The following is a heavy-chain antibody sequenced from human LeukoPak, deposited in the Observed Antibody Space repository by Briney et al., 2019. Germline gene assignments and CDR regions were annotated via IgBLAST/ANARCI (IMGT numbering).Heavy chain of an antibody. CDR3: ARDPGVVPGYGMDV. D-gene: IGHD3-10*01. CDR2: ISSSSSYI. Sequence: PGGSLRLSCAASGFTFSSYSMNWVRQAPGKGLEWVSSISSSSSYIYYADSVKGRFTISRDNAKNSLYLQMNSLRAEDTAVYYCARDPGVVPGYGMDVWGQGTTVTVSS. V-gene: IGHV3-21*01. CDR1: GFTFSSYS. J-gene: IGHJ6*02.